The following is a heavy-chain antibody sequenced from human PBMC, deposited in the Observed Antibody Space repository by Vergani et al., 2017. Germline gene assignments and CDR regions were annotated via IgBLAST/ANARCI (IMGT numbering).Heavy chain of an antibody. CDR1: GYTFTSYG. CDR3: ARDRVVTGTTADPKTFDY. V-gene: IGHV1-18*01. CDR2: ISAYNGNT. J-gene: IGHJ4*02. Sequence: QVQLVQSGAEVKKPGASVKVSCKASGYTFTSYGISWVRQAPGQGLEWMGWISAYNGNTNYAQKLQGRVTMTTDTSTSTAYMELRSLRSDDTAVYYCARDRVVTGTTADPKTFDYWGQGTLVTVSS. D-gene: IGHD1-7*01.